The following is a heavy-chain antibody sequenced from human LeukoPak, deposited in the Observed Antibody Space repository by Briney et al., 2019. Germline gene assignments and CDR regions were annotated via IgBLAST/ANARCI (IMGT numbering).Heavy chain of an antibody. Sequence: SETLSLTCTVSGYSISSGHYWGWIRQPPGKGLEWIGTIFHSGSTYYNPSLKSRVTISVDTSKNQFSLKLSSVTAADTAVYYCARVKRCSGGSCYLYYFDYWGQGTLVTVSS. CDR2: IFHSGST. D-gene: IGHD2-15*01. V-gene: IGHV4-38-2*02. CDR3: ARVKRCSGGSCYLYYFDY. J-gene: IGHJ4*02. CDR1: GYSISSGHY.